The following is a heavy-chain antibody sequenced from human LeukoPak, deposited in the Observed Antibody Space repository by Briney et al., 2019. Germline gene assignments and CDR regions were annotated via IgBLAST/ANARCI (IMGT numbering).Heavy chain of an antibody. Sequence: SETLSLTCAVSDDSITSDYYCGWIRQPPGKGLEWIGSIYHSGSTYYNPSLKSRVTISVDTSKNKFSLKLTSVTAAYTAVYNCAREGSTSATNWFDPWGQGTLVTVSS. V-gene: IGHV4-38-2*02. CDR3: AREGSTSATNWFDP. CDR2: IYHSGST. J-gene: IGHJ5*02. D-gene: IGHD6-13*01. CDR1: DDSITSDYY.